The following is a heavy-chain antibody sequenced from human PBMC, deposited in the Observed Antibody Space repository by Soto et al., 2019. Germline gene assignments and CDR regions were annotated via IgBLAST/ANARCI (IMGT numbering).Heavy chain of an antibody. Sequence: ASVKVSCKASGDSFGSYAVSWVRQAPGQGLEWMGAIIPVFGTTNYTQKFQGRVTITADDSTTTAYMELSSLRSDDTAVYYCARVKFDGGNFLFDYWGQGTLVTV. CDR3: ARVKFDGGNFLFDY. V-gene: IGHV1-69*13. J-gene: IGHJ4*02. D-gene: IGHD2-21*02. CDR1: GDSFGSYA. CDR2: IIPVFGTT.